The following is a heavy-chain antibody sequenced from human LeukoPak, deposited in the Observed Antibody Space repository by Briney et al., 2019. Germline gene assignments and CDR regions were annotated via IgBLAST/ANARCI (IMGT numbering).Heavy chain of an antibody. CDR2: INHSGST. D-gene: IGHD3-22*01. J-gene: IGHJ4*02. V-gene: IGHV4-34*01. CDR1: GGSFSGYY. CDR3: ARGRLYYYDSSGYYVKSRALYYFDY. Sequence: PSETLSLTCAVYGGSFSGYYWSWIRQPPGKGLEWIGEINHSGSTNYNPSLKSRVTISVDTSKNRFSLKLSSVTAADTAVYYCARGRLYYYDSSGYYVKSRALYYFDYWGQGTLVTVSS.